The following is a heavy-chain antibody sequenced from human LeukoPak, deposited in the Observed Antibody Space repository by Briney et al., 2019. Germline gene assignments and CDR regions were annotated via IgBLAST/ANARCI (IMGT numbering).Heavy chain of an antibody. D-gene: IGHD3-9*01. CDR2: ISYDGSNK. CDR1: GFTFSSYA. V-gene: IGHV3-30*14. Sequence: GGSLRLSCAASGFTFSSYAMHWVRQAPGKGLEWVAVISYDGSNKYYADSVKGRFTISRDNSKNTLYLQMNSLRAEDTAVYYCARDRAYFDIGAFDIWGQGTMVTVSS. CDR3: ARDRAYFDIGAFDI. J-gene: IGHJ3*02.